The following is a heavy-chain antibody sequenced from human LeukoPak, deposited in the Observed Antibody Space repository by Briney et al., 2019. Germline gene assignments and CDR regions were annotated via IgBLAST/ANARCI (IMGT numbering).Heavy chain of an antibody. J-gene: IGHJ4*02. CDR1: GFIFSHYT. D-gene: IGHD2-21*01. Sequence: GGSLRLSCAASGFIFSHYTLTWVRQAPGKGLEWVSSINGSGDATLYAGSVMGRFTISRDNAKNTVSLQMNNLRAEDTAIYYCAKSDCGSDGCKLLNYWGQGTLVSASS. CDR3: AKSDCGSDGCKLLNY. CDR2: INGSGDAT. V-gene: IGHV3-23*01.